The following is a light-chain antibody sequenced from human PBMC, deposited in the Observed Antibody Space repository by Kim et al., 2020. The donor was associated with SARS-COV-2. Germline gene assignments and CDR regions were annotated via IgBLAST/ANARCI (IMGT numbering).Light chain of an antibody. Sequence: DIQMTQSPSTLSASVGDRVSITCRASQSISSRLAWYQQKPGTAPNLLIYGASSLESGVPSRFSGSGSGTEFTLTISSLQPDDFAAYHCQQYNSYPLTFGGGTKVEIK. CDR2: GAS. CDR3: QQYNSYPLT. CDR1: QSISSR. J-gene: IGKJ4*01. V-gene: IGKV1-5*01.